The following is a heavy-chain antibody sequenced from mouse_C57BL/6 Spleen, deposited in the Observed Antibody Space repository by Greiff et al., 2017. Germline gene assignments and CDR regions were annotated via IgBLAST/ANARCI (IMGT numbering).Heavy chain of an antibody. CDR3: ARMRYYYGGSYPLDY. D-gene: IGHD1-1*01. CDR1: GYTFTDYN. J-gene: IGHJ2*01. V-gene: IGHV1-22*01. Sequence: EVQLQQSGPELVKPGASVKMSCKASGYTFTDYNMHWVKQSHGKSLEWIGDINPNNGGTSYNQKFKGKATLTVNKSSSTAYMELRSLTSEDSAVYYCARMRYYYGGSYPLDYWGQGTTLTVSS. CDR2: INPNNGGT.